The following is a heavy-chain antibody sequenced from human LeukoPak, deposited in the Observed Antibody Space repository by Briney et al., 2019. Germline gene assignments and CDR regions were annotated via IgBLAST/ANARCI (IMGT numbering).Heavy chain of an antibody. CDR2: ISGSGGST. D-gene: IGHD5-24*01. CDR1: GFTFSSFA. V-gene: IGHV3-23*01. Sequence: GGSLRLSCAASGFTFSSFAMNWVRQAPGKGLEWVSGISGSGGSTYYADSVKGRFTISRDNSKNTLYLQMNSLRAEDTAVYYCAKDRDLFFFPKGNWFDPWGQGTLVTVSS. J-gene: IGHJ5*02. CDR3: AKDRDLFFFPKGNWFDP.